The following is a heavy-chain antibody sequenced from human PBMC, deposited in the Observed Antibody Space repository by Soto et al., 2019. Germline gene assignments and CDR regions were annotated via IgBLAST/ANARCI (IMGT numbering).Heavy chain of an antibody. CDR3: ARAPSWHGLDF. V-gene: IGHV1-46*01. J-gene: IGHJ6*02. Sequence: ASVKVSCKASGYTLTNHYIHWVRQAPGQGLEWMGIINPGGVSKTYAQEFQGRITMTRDTSTSTVYMELSSLRSQDTAVYYCARAPSWHGLDFWG. CDR1: GYTLTNHY. CDR2: INPGGVSK.